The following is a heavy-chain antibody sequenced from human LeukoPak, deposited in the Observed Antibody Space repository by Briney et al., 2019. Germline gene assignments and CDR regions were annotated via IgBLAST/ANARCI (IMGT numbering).Heavy chain of an antibody. J-gene: IGHJ4*02. D-gene: IGHD1-26*01. Sequence: PSQTLSLTCAVSGASISSGGYSWSWIRQPPGKGLEWIGYIYQSGSTYYNPSLKSRVTISVDRSKNHFSLKLSSVTAADTAVYYCARVREWETYFDYWGQGTLVTVSS. V-gene: IGHV4-30-2*01. CDR1: GASISSGGYS. CDR3: ARVREWETYFDY. CDR2: IYQSGST.